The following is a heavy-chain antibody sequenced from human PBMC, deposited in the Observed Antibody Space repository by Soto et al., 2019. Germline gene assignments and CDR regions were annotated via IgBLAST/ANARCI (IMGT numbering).Heavy chain of an antibody. CDR3: ARHHGPTTSENWFDP. CDR2: ISTYSADT. CDR1: GYTFFTYD. Sequence: QVHLVQSGVEVKTPGASVKVSCQASGYTFFTYDISWVRQAPGQGLEWMGWISTYSADTKYAQKFQGRVTMTTDTSPTTAYLELRSLRSDDTALYYFARHHGPTTSENWFDPWGQGTLVTVSS. V-gene: IGHV1-18*01. J-gene: IGHJ5*02. D-gene: IGHD5-12*01.